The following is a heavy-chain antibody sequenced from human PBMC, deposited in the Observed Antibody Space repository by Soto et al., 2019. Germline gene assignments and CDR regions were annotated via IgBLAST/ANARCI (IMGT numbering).Heavy chain of an antibody. J-gene: IGHJ4*02. CDR1: GGSILNGGHY. CDR2: IFFSGNT. D-gene: IGHD3-3*02. Sequence: SETLSLTCTVSGGSILNGGHYWTWIRQHPGKGLEWIGKIFFSGNTHYNPALKSRLTFSVDTTKNQFSLNLRSVTAADTAVYYCARLPSRHLVDYWGQGTLVTVSS. V-gene: IGHV4-31*03. CDR3: ARLPSRHLVDY.